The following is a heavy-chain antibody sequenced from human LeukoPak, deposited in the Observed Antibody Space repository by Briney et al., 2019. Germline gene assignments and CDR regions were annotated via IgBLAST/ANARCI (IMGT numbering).Heavy chain of an antibody. D-gene: IGHD3-22*01. CDR1: GFTFSSYS. Sequence: GGSLRLSCAASGFTFSSYSMNWVRQAPGKGLEWVSSISSSSSYIYYADSVKGRFTISRDNAKNSLYLQMNSLRAEDTAVYYCSRDNAYYYDSSGSPRYFDYWGQGTLVTVSS. CDR3: SRDNAYYYDSSGSPRYFDY. J-gene: IGHJ4*02. CDR2: ISSSSSYI. V-gene: IGHV3-21*01.